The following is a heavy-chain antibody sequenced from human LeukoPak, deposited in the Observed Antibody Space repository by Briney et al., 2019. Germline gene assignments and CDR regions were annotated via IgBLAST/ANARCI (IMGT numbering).Heavy chain of an antibody. CDR3: ARAQNSNYTSSPDY. Sequence: GGSLRLSCAASGFTFSSYAMHWVRQAPGKGLEWVTVISYDGSNRYYADSVKGRFTISRDNSKNTLYLQMNSLRAEDTAVYYCARAQNSNYTSSPDYWGQGTLVTVSS. J-gene: IGHJ4*02. D-gene: IGHD4-11*01. CDR2: ISYDGSNR. CDR1: GFTFSSYA. V-gene: IGHV3-30-3*01.